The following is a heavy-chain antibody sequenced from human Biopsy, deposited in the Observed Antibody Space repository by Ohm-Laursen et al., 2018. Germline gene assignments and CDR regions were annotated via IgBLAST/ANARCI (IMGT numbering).Heavy chain of an antibody. V-gene: IGHV4-59*02. CDR3: ASFNDYKGSWFDP. CDR2: IYNSGST. CDR1: GGSASSYL. D-gene: IGHD4-11*01. Sequence: GTLSLTCSVSGGSASSYLWSWIRQPPGKGLEWIGNIYNSGSTSYNPSLKSRVTISVDTSKNQFSLKLNSATAADTAVYYCASFNDYKGSWFDPRGQGTLVTVSS. J-gene: IGHJ5*02.